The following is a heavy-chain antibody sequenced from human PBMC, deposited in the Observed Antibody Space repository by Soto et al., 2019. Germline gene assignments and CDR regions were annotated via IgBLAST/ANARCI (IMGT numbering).Heavy chain of an antibody. CDR3: ARLYSGYDLGDY. CDR1: GYTFTSYY. CDR2: INPSGGST. J-gene: IGHJ4*02. Sequence: QVQLVQSGAEVKKPGASVKVSCKASGYTFTSYYMHWVRQAPGQGLEWMGIINPSGGSTSYAQKFQGRVTMTRDTSTSTVYMELSSLRSEHTAVYYCARLYSGYDLGDYWGQGTLVTVSS. V-gene: IGHV1-46*03. D-gene: IGHD5-12*01.